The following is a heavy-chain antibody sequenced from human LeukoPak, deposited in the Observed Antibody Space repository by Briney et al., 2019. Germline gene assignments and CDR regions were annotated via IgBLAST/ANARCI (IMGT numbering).Heavy chain of an antibody. D-gene: IGHD3-10*01. CDR2: INPSSGGT. V-gene: IGHV1-2*02. CDR1: GCIFTGYY. J-gene: IGHJ4*02. Sequence: ASVKVSCKASGCIFTGYYMHWVRQAPGQGLEWMGWINPSSGGTDYGQKFQGRVTMTRDTSISTSYMELSSLRSDDTAVYYCASQGLWFGEFTLDSWGQGTLVTVSS. CDR3: ASQGLWFGEFTLDS.